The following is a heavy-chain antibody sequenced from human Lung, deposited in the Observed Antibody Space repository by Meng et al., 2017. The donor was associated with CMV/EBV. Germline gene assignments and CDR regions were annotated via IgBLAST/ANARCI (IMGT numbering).Heavy chain of an antibody. CDR3: ARGGAGIGDTGDHFDY. J-gene: IGHJ4*02. CDR2: IYYTGNT. D-gene: IGHD4-17*01. V-gene: IGHV4-30-4*08. Sequence: VQLQESGTGVVKPPQTLSLPCTVSGDSISDGDYYWTWIRQPPGKGLEWIGYIYYTGNTYYNPSLKSRVTISVDTSKNQFSLRLSSVTAADTAVYYCARGGAGIGDTGDHFDYWGQGTLVTVSS. CDR1: GDSISDGDYY.